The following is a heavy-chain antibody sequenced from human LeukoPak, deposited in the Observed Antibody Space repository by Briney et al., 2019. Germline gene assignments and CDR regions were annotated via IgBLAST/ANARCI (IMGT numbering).Heavy chain of an antibody. J-gene: IGHJ5*02. CDR2: IKPDGSAQ. CDR3: ANGGTYSSGP. Sequence: GGSLRLSCAASGFTFSTYAMSWVRQAPGKGLEWVATIKPDGSAQYYVDSVKGRFTISRDNAKNSLFQQINSLRAEDTAVYYCANGGTYSSGPWGQGTLVTVSS. CDR1: GFTFSTYA. D-gene: IGHD3-22*01. V-gene: IGHV3-7*01.